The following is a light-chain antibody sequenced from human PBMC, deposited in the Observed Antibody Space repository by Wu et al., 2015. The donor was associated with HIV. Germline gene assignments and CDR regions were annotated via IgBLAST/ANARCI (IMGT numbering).Light chain of an antibody. CDR3: QQNNNWPLT. Sequence: EIVLTQSPATLSLSPGERATLSCRASQSVSSYLAWYQQKPGQAPTLLIYGASNRATDIPARFSGSGSGTDFTLTISSLEPEDHAIYYCQQNNNWPLTFGQGTRLEIK. V-gene: IGKV3-11*01. J-gene: IGKJ5*01. CDR1: QSVSSY. CDR2: GAS.